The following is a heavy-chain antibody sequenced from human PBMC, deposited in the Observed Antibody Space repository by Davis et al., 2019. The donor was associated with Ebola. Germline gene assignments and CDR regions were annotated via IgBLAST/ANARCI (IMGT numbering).Heavy chain of an antibody. D-gene: IGHD3-3*01. J-gene: IGHJ6*02. CDR3: ARLFLGYYYGMDV. CDR2: VYSSGST. V-gene: IGHV4-4*08. CDR1: GGSISSYY. Sequence: SETLSLTCTVSGGSISSYYWGWIRQPPGKGLEWIGYVYSSGSTTYNPSLKSRVTISVDTSKNQFSLKLSSVTAADTAVYYCARLFLGYYYGMDVWGQGTTVTVSS.